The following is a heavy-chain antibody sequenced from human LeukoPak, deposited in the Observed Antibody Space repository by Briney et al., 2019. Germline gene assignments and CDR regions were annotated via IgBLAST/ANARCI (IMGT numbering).Heavy chain of an antibody. V-gene: IGHV4-34*01. CDR3: ASGQRAARYYYMDV. Sequence: PSETLSLTCAVNGGSFSGYYWSWIRQPPGKGLEWIGEINHSGSTNYNPSLKSRVTISVDTSKNQFSLKLSSVTAADTAVYYCASGQRAARYYYMDVWGKGTTVTVSS. CDR1: GGSFSGYY. J-gene: IGHJ6*03. CDR2: INHSGST. D-gene: IGHD6-6*01.